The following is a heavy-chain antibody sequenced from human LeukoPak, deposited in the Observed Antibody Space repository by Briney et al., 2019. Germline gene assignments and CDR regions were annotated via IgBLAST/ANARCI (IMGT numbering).Heavy chain of an antibody. CDR2: INPNSGGT. Sequence: ASVKVSCKASGYTFTDYYVHWARQAPGQGLEWMGRINPNSGGTNFAQKFQGRVTMTRDTSINTVYMELASLRSEDTAVYYCARDGSWRRGYYLYYFDYWGQGTLVTVSS. V-gene: IGHV1-2*06. J-gene: IGHJ4*02. CDR1: GYTFTDYY. CDR3: ARDGSWRRGYYLYYFDY. D-gene: IGHD3-22*01.